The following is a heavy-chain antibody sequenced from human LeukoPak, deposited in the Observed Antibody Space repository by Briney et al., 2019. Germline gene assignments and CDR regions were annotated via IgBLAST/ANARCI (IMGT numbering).Heavy chain of an antibody. J-gene: IGHJ6*02. CDR2: INPNSGGT. V-gene: IGHV1-2*06. D-gene: IGHD3-3*01. CDR1: GYTFTGYY. Sequence: ASVKVSCKASGYTFTGYYMHWVRQAPGQGLEWMGRINPNSGGTNYAQKFQGRVTMTRDTSISTAYMELSRLRSDDTAVYYCARVGITIFGVVTHYYHYYGMDVWGQGTTVTVSS. CDR3: ARVGITIFGVVTHYYHYYGMDV.